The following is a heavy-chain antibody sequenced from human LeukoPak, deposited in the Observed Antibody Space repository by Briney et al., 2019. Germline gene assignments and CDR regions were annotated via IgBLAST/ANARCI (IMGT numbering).Heavy chain of an antibody. D-gene: IGHD2-21*01. CDR2: FHNSGTS. V-gene: IGHV4-59*12. CDR3: ASRYCGGECYFDY. CDR1: DDSISDYY. J-gene: IGHJ4*02. Sequence: SETLSLTCTVSDDSISDYYRGWIRQPPGKGLEWIGYFHNSGTSTYNPSLKSRVTISVDTSKNQFSLKLSSVTAADTAVYYCASRYCGGECYFDYWGQGTLVTVSS.